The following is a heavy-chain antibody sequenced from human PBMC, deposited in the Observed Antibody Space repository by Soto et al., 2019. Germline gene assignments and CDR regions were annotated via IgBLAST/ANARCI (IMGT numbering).Heavy chain of an antibody. CDR2: IYHFXSAT. V-gene: IGHV5-51*01. Sequence: GESLKLCCQGSCYSFSSYWIAWVRQMPGKRLELMGIIYHFXSATRYSPYFECQVTMSADKSNSTAYLHWSSLKASDTAMYYCARHGSKGAYYYYGMDVWGQGTTVTVS. J-gene: IGHJ6*02. D-gene: IGHD2-15*01. CDR3: ARHGSKGAYYYYGMDV. CDR1: CYSFSSYW.